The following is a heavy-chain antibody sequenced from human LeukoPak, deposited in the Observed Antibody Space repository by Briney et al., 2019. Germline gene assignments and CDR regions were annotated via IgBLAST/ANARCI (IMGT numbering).Heavy chain of an antibody. V-gene: IGHV3-23*01. D-gene: IGHD1-26*01. Sequence: GGSLRLSCAASGFIFNSYAMAWVRQGPEKGLEWVSSITDSGIRTYYADSVKGRFTISRGNSKNTLFLQMNSLRAEDTAVYYCAKGSRGSYDYWGQGTLVTVSS. CDR2: ITDSGIRT. J-gene: IGHJ4*02. CDR3: AKGSRGSYDY. CDR1: GFIFNSYA.